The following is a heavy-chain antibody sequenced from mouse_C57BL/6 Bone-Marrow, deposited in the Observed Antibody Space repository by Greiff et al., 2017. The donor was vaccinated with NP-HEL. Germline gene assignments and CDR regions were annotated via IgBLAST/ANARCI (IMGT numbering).Heavy chain of an antibody. D-gene: IGHD1-1*01. CDR3: TTVITTAY. J-gene: IGHJ3*01. V-gene: IGHV14-4*01. CDR2: IDPENGDT. Sequence: VHVKQSGAELVRPGASVKLSCTASGFNIKDDYMHWVKQRPEQGLEWIGWIDPENGDTEYASKFQGKATITADTSSNTAYRQLSSLTSEDTAVYYCTTVITTAYWGQGTLVTVSA. CDR1: GFNIKDDY.